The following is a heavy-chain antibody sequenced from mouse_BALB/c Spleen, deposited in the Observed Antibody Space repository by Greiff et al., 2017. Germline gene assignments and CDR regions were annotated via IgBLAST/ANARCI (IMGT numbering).Heavy chain of an antibody. CDR1: GYTFTSYW. V-gene: IGHV1-7*01. CDR2: INPSTGYT. Sequence: QVQLQQSGAELAKPGASVKMSCKASGYTFTSYWMHWVKQRPGQGLEWIGYINPSTGYTEYNQKFKDKATLTADKSSSTAYMQLSSLTSEDAAVYYCARWVRRNWYCEVWGAGTTVTVSS. J-gene: IGHJ1*01. CDR3: ARWVRRNWYCEV. D-gene: IGHD2-14*01.